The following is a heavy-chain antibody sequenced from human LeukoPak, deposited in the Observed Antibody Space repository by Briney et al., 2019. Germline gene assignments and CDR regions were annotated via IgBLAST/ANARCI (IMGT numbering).Heavy chain of an antibody. Sequence: SSETLSLTCTVSGGSISSYYWSWIRRPAGKGLEWIGRIDTSGNTNYKPSLKSRVTMSVDTSKNQFSLKLSSVTAADTAVYFCARQADFGGVIVSSWFDPWGEGAQVTVSS. J-gene: IGHJ5*02. D-gene: IGHD3-16*02. CDR3: ARQADFGGVIVSSWFDP. V-gene: IGHV4-4*07. CDR2: IDTSGNT. CDR1: GGSISSYY.